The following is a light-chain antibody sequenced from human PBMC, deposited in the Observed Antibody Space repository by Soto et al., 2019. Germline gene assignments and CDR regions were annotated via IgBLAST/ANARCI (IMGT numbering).Light chain of an antibody. Sequence: QSVLPQPPSASGSPGRSVAISCTGTSNDVGGYNFVSWFQQHPGKAPKLMIYEVSQRPSGVPDRFSGSKSGNTASLTVSGLQAEDEANYYCSSLGVFGTGTKVTVL. V-gene: IGLV2-8*01. CDR1: SNDVGGYNF. J-gene: IGLJ1*01. CDR3: SSLGV. CDR2: EVS.